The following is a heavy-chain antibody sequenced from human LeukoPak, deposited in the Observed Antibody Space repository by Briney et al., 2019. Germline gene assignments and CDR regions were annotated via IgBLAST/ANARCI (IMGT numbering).Heavy chain of an antibody. CDR3: ARFVVDLPADWFDP. Sequence: GGSLRLSCVASGFTFRNYAMTWVRQTPGKGLEWVATIGTTINGTYYADSVRGRFTIARDNPRDTLHLYMNSLSADDTALYYCARFVVDLPADWFDPWGKGTVVIVSS. CDR1: GFTFRNYA. V-gene: IGHV3-23*05. CDR2: IGTTINGT. D-gene: IGHD2-15*01. J-gene: IGHJ5*02.